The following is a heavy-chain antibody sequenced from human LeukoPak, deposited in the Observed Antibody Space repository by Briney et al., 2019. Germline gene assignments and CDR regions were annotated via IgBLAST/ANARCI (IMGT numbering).Heavy chain of an antibody. CDR2: IDPNSGDT. V-gene: IGHV1-2*02. Sequence: ASAKVSCKASGYTFTVYYMHWVRQAPGQGLEWVGWIDPNSGDTKYAQKFQDRVTMTRDTSVSTASMELSRLTSDDTAVYYCARWNSGAVAGTHFDYWGQGTLVTVSS. D-gene: IGHD6-19*01. CDR1: GYTFTVYY. J-gene: IGHJ4*02. CDR3: ARWNSGAVAGTHFDY.